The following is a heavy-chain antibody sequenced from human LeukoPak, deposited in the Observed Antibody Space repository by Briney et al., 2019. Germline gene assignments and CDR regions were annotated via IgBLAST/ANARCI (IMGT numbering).Heavy chain of an antibody. CDR2: IYTSGST. CDR1: GGSISSDSYY. D-gene: IGHD3-22*01. Sequence: SQTLSLTCTVSGGSISSDSYYWSWIRQPAGRGLEWIGRIYTSGSTNYNPSLKSRITISVDTSKNQFSLKLSSVTAADTAVYYCAREYYGATYYYDSSGYYSIDYWGQGTLVTVSS. J-gene: IGHJ4*02. V-gene: IGHV4-61*02. CDR3: AREYYGATYYYDSSGYYSIDY.